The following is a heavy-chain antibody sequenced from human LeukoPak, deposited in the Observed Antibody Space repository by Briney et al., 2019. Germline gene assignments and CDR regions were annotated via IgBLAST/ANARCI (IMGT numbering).Heavy chain of an antibody. CDR2: TYYTGST. V-gene: IGHV4-59*01. J-gene: IGHJ6*03. CDR1: GGSISNDY. D-gene: IGHD2-2*01. CDR3: ARGLRYCSSTSCHPYYYYYYYMDV. Sequence: SETLSLTCTVSGGSISNDYWSWIRQPPGKGLECIGYTYYTGSTNYNPSLKSRVTISVDTSKNQFSLKLSSVTAADTAVYYCARGLRYCSSTSCHPYYYYYYYMDVWGKGTTVTVSS.